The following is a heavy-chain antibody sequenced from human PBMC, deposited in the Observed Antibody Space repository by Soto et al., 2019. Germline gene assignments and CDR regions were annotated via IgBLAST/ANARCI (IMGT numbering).Heavy chain of an antibody. CDR2: IYYSGST. D-gene: IGHD5-12*01. Sequence: PSETLSLTCTVSGGSISSYYLSWIRQPPGKGLEWIGYIYYSGSTNYNPSLKSRVTISVDTSKNQFSLKLSSVTAADTAVYYCARDQSGYDSVWFDSWGQGPLVTVSS. CDR3: ARDQSGYDSVWFDS. J-gene: IGHJ5*01. CDR1: GGSISSYY. V-gene: IGHV4-59*01.